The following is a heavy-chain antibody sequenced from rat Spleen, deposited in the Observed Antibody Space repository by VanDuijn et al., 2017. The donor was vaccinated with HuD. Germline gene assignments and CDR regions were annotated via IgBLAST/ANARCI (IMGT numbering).Heavy chain of an antibody. CDR3: ARGYWGHPYALDV. CDR1: GYTFIDHH. J-gene: IGHJ4*01. D-gene: IGHD1-2*01. Sequence: QVQLQQSGAELVKPGTSVKLSCKASGYTFIDHHVNWIKQTTGQGLEWIGIINPGSGDPRYNVIFRGKATLTVDKASSLAFMQLSSLTPEDSAVYYCARGYWGHPYALDVWGQGASVTVSS. V-gene: IGHV1-47*01. CDR2: INPGSGDP.